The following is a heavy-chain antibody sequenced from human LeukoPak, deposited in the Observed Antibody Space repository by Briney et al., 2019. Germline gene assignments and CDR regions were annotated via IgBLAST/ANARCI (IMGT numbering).Heavy chain of an antibody. Sequence: GGSLRLSCAASGFTFSGSPILWVRQASGKGLEWVGRIRSKADNYATAYAASVQGRCTISRDDSKSTAYLQLNSLKTGDTAVYYCTRSNYWGQGALVTVSS. CDR1: GFTFSGSP. CDR3: TRSNY. V-gene: IGHV3-73*01. CDR2: IRSKADNYAT. J-gene: IGHJ4*02.